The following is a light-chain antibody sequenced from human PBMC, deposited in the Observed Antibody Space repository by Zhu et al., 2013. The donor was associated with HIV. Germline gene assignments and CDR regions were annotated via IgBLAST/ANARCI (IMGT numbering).Light chain of an antibody. Sequence: EIVLTQSPDTLSLSPGERATLSCRASQSVISSFLAWYQQKPGQAPRLPLYGASTRATGIPDRFSGSGSGTDFTLTVSSVEPEDFAVYYCQQYGSSPRTFGQGTKLEI. J-gene: IGKJ2*01. CDR3: QQYGSSPRT. CDR1: QSVISSF. V-gene: IGKV3-20*01. CDR2: GAS.